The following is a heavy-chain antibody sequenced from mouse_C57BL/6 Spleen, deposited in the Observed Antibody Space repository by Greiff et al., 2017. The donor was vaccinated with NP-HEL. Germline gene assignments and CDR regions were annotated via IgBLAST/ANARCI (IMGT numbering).Heavy chain of an antibody. CDR2: ISDGGSYT. CDR1: GFTFSSYA. CDR3: ARAFYDGYYFAY. Sequence: EVKVVESGGGLVKPGGSLKLSCAASGFTFSSYAMSWVRQTPEKRLEWVATISDGGSYTYYPDNVKGRFTISRDNAKNNLYLQRSHLKSEDTAMYYCARAFYDGYYFAYWGQGTLVTVSA. J-gene: IGHJ3*01. D-gene: IGHD2-3*01. V-gene: IGHV5-4*03.